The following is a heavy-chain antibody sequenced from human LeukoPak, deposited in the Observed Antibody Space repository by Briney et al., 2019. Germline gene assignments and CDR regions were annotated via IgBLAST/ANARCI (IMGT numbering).Heavy chain of an antibody. CDR2: ISYTGST. J-gene: IGHJ5*02. CDR1: GGSISSSSYF. Sequence: PSETLSLTCTVSGGSISSSSYFRGWIRQPPGKGLEWIGSISYTGSTYSNPSLKSRVTMSVDTSKNQFSLKLSSVTAADTAVFYCARGVVPAALWQNWFDPWGQGTLVIVSS. CDR3: ARGVVPAALWQNWFDP. D-gene: IGHD2-2*01. V-gene: IGHV4-39*07.